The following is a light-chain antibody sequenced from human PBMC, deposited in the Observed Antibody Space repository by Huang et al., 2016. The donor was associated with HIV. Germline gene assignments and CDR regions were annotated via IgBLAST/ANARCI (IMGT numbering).Light chain of an antibody. J-gene: IGKJ4*01. Sequence: DIVMTQTPFSLSVTPGQPADISCKSSRSLLYSNGKTYLYWYLQKAGQPPQLLMYEVSSRCSRVPQRLSGSGSGTDLTRKISRVESEDIGFYYCMQSIEVPPTFGAGTKVEIK. CDR3: MQSIEVPPT. CDR1: RSLLYSNGKTY. V-gene: IGKV2D-29*01. CDR2: EVS.